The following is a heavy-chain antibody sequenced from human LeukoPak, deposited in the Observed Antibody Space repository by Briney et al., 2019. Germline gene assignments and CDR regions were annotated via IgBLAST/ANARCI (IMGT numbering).Heavy chain of an antibody. CDR1: GFTFSSYG. J-gene: IGHJ3*02. V-gene: IGHV3-33*01. CDR2: IWFDGSYK. D-gene: IGHD6-13*01. Sequence: GRSLRLSCAASGFTFSSYGMHWVRQAPGKGLEWVAVIWFDGSYKYYGDSVKGRFTISRDNSKNTLYLQMDSLSAEDTAVYYCARGKEQQLYAFDIWGQGTMVTVSS. CDR3: ARGKEQQLYAFDI.